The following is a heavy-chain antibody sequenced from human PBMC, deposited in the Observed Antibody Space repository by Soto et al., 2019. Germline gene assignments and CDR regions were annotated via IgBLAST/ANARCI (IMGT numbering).Heavy chain of an antibody. Sequence: EVQLVESGGGLVKPGGSLRLSCAASGFTFSSYSMNWVLQAPGKGLEWVSSISSSSSYIYYADSVKGRFTISRDNAKNSLYLQMNSLRAEDTAVYYCARDVVTATEYYFDYWGQGTLVTVSS. J-gene: IGHJ4*02. V-gene: IGHV3-21*01. CDR1: GFTFSSYS. CDR3: ARDVVTATEYYFDY. CDR2: ISSSSSYI. D-gene: IGHD2-21*02.